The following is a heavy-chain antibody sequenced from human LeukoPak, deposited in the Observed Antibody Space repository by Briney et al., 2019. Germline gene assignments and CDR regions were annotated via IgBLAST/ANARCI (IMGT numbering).Heavy chain of an antibody. V-gene: IGHV3-74*01. Sequence: GGSLRLSCAASGFTVSSNYMSWVRQAPGKGLVWVSRISSDESITSYADSVKGRFTISRDNAKNSLYLQMNSLRAEDTAVYYCAREDSSGWHWDYWGQGTLVTVSS. CDR1: GFTVSSNY. D-gene: IGHD6-19*01. CDR2: ISSDESIT. CDR3: AREDSSGWHWDY. J-gene: IGHJ4*02.